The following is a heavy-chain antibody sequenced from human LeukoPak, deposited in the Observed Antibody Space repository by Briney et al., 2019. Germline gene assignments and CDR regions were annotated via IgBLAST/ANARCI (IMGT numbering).Heavy chain of an antibody. V-gene: IGHV4-39*01. CDR3: ARQTGSGLFILP. Sequence: SETLSLTRTVSGGSITSSSYYWGWIRQPPGKGLEWIGSIYYSGSTYYNASLKSQVSISIDTSKNQFPLRLTSVTAADTAVYYCARQTGSGLFILPGGQGTLVTVSS. J-gene: IGHJ4*02. D-gene: IGHD3/OR15-3a*01. CDR2: IYYSGST. CDR1: GGSITSSSYY.